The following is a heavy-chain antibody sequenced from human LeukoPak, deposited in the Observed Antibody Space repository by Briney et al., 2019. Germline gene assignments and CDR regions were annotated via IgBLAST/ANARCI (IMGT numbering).Heavy chain of an antibody. V-gene: IGHV1-69*05. J-gene: IGHJ4*02. CDR2: IIPIFGTA. CDR3: VRHRRYNWNYFDY. Sequence: ASVKVSCKASGGTFSSYAISWVRQAPGQGLEWMGGIIPIFGTANYAQKFQGRVTITTDESTSTAYMEPSSLRSEDTAVYYCVRHRRYNWNYFDYWGQGTLVTVSS. D-gene: IGHD1-20*01. CDR1: GGTFSSYA.